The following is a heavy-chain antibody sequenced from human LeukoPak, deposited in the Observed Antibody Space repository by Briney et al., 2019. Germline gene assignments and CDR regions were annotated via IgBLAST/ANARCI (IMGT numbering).Heavy chain of an antibody. CDR1: GFTFSSYW. J-gene: IGHJ4*02. CDR2: IKQDGSEK. CDR3: ARELGGKGGYDFGY. D-gene: IGHD5-12*01. Sequence: GGSLRLSCAASGFTFSSYWMSWVRQAPGKGLESVANIKQDGSEKYYVDSVKGRFTISRYNAKNSLYLQMNSLRAEDTAVYYCARELGGKGGYDFGYWGQGTLVTVSS. V-gene: IGHV3-7*01.